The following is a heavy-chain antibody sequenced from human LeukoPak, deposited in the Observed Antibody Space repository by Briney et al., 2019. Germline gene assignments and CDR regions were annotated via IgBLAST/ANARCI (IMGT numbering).Heavy chain of an antibody. J-gene: IGHJ3*02. V-gene: IGHV1-2*02. CDR3: ARDTSYDYVWGSYRFLALFDT. D-gene: IGHD3-16*02. CDR1: GYSFTAYY. Sequence: ASVKVSCKASGYSFTAYYMHWVRQAPGQGLEWMGWINPNSGGTNYAQKFQGRVTMTRDTSISTAYMELSRLRSDDTAVYYCARDTSYDYVWGSYRFLALFDTWGQGTMVTVSS. CDR2: INPNSGGT.